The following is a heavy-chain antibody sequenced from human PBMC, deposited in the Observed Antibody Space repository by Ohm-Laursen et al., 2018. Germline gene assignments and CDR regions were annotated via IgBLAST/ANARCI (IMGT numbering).Heavy chain of an antibody. Sequence: GSLRLSCAASGFTFSSYEMNWVRQAPGKGLEWVSYISSSGSTIHYADSVKGRFTISRDNAKNSLYLQMNSLRAEDTAAYHCARDPVRGLTDYWGQGTLVTVSS. V-gene: IGHV3-48*03. CDR1: GFTFSSYE. D-gene: IGHD3-16*01. J-gene: IGHJ4*02. CDR2: ISSSGSTI. CDR3: ARDPVRGLTDY.